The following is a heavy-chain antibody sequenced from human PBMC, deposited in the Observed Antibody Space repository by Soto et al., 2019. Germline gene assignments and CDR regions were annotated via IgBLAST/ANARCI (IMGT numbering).Heavy chain of an antibody. Sequence: ASVKVSCKASGYTFSIYDINWVRQATGQGLEWMGWMNPNSGNTGYAQKFQGRVTMTRNTSISTAYMELSSLRSEDTAVYYCARGLRDYDFWSGLLYYHYYMDVWGKGTTVTVSS. V-gene: IGHV1-8*02. CDR1: GYTFSIYD. CDR2: MNPNSGNT. CDR3: ARGLRDYDFWSGLLYYHYYMDV. D-gene: IGHD3-3*01. J-gene: IGHJ6*03.